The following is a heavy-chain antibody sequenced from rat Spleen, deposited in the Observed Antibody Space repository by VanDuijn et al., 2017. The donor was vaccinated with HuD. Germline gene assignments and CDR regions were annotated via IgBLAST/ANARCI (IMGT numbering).Heavy chain of an antibody. CDR3: ARLGYTPFDY. CDR2: ISYDGSST. J-gene: IGHJ2*01. Sequence: EVQLVESGGGLVQPGRSLKLSCAASGFTFRDYNMAWVRQAPKKGLEWVATISYDGSSTYYRDSVKGRFTISRDNAKSTLYLQMDSLRSEDTATYYCARLGYTPFDYWGQGVMVTVSS. CDR1: GFTFRDYN. D-gene: IGHD1-2*01. V-gene: IGHV5-7*01.